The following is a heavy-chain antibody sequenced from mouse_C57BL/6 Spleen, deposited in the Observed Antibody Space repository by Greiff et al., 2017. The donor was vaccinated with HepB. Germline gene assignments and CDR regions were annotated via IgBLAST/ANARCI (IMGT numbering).Heavy chain of an antibody. CDR1: GYTFTSYW. CDR3: ARGDYYGSSLYAMDY. V-gene: IGHV1-50*01. J-gene: IGHJ4*01. CDR2: IDPSDSYT. D-gene: IGHD1-1*01. Sequence: VQLQQSGAELVKPGASVKLSCKASGYTFTSYWMQWVKQRPGQGLEWIGEIDPSDSYTNYNQKFKGKARLTVDTSSSTAYMQLSSLTSEDSAVYYCARGDYYGSSLYAMDYWGQGTSVTVSS.